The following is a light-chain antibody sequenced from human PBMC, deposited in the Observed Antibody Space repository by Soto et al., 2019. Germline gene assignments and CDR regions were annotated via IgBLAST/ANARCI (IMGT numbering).Light chain of an antibody. CDR2: GAS. Sequence: EIVLTQSPAALSVSPGGRATLSCRASQDVMYDLAWYQQKPGQAPRLLVYGASTRATDAPPRFRGSGSGREFSLTISSLQSEDFATYYCQQYNSYSPLTFGGGTKVEIK. CDR3: QQYNSYSPLT. V-gene: IGKV3-15*01. J-gene: IGKJ4*01. CDR1: QDVMYD.